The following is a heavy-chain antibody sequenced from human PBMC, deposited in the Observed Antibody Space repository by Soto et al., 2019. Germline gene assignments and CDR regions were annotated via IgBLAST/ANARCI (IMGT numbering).Heavy chain of an antibody. V-gene: IGHV1-69*01. CDR3: AREAMYYFDY. CDR1: GFTFPNYA. Sequence: QVQLVQSGDEVKKPGSSVKVSCKTSGFTFPNYAISWVRQAPGQGLEWMGGSIPSFGTARYAQKFQGRVTIPADASTSTAYMELSSLASADTAVYYCAREAMYYFDYWGQGTLVAVSS. CDR2: SIPSFGTA. J-gene: IGHJ4*02.